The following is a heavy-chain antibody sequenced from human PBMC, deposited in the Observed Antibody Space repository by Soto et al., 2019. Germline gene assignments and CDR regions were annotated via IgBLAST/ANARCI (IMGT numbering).Heavy chain of an antibody. J-gene: IGHJ6*02. CDR1: GDTFTSYA. D-gene: IGHD1-1*01. Sequence: ASAKVSCKASGDTFTSYASNWVRQATGQGLEWMGWMNPNSGNTGYAQKFQGRVTMTRNTSISTAYMELSSLRSEDTAVYYCARERTGTTSMDAWGQGTTVTVSS. CDR2: MNPNSGNT. CDR3: ARERTGTTSMDA. V-gene: IGHV1-8*01.